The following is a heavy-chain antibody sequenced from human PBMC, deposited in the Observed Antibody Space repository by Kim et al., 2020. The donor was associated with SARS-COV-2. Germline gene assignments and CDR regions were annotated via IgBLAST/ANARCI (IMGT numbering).Heavy chain of an antibody. CDR1: GFSLTTSRVG. Sequence: SGPTLVKPTQTLTLTCTFSGFSLTTSRVGVGWIRQPPGKALEWLTLIFWDDDKRYSPSLMSRLTVTKDTSKNQVVLTLTNVDPVDTATYFCTHFQYGGSARAFDIWGPGTMVTVSS. J-gene: IGHJ3*02. CDR3: THFQYGGSARAFDI. CDR2: IFWDDDK. D-gene: IGHD4-17*01. V-gene: IGHV2-5*02.